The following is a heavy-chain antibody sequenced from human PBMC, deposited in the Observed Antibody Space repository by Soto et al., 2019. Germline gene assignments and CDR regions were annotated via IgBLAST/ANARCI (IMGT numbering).Heavy chain of an antibody. V-gene: IGHV3-74*01. CDR2: VDSAGSGT. CDR3: ATVFEH. Sequence: VPLVESGGGSVQPGGSLRLSCVASGITFSGFWMHWVRQVPGKGLVWVARVDSAGSGTSYADSVQGRFTISRDNAKNTLSLQMDSLRGEDTAVYYCATVFEHWGQGIPVNVSS. J-gene: IGHJ4*02. CDR1: GITFSGFW.